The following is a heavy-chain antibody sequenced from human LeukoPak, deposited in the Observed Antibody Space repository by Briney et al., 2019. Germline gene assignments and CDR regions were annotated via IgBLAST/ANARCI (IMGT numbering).Heavy chain of an antibody. CDR1: GGSISSYY. V-gene: IGHV4-4*07. D-gene: IGHD6-19*01. CDR3: ARAVAEYSSGWYAGFGGPHFDY. CDR2: IYTSGST. J-gene: IGHJ4*02. Sequence: PSETLSLTCTVSGGSISSYYWSWIRQPAGKGLEWIGRIYTSGSTNYNPSLKSRVTMSVDTSKNQFSLKLSSVTAADTAVYYCARAVAEYSSGWYAGFGGPHFDYWGQGTLVTVSS.